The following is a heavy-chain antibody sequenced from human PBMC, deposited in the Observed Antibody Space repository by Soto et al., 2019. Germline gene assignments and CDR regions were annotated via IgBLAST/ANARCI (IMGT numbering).Heavy chain of an antibody. CDR3: EKEYDSSGYFPAH. CDR2: ISGSGGST. D-gene: IGHD3-22*01. V-gene: IGHV3-23*01. Sequence: GGSLRLSCAASGFTFSSYAMTWVRQAPGKGLEWVSVISGSGGSTYFADSVKGRFTISRDNSKNTLYLQMSSLRAEDTAVYYCEKEYDSSGYFPAHWGQGTVFTVSS. J-gene: IGHJ4*02. CDR1: GFTFSSYA.